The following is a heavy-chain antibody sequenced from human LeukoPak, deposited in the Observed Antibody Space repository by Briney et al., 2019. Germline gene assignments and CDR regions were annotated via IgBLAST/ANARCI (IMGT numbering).Heavy chain of an antibody. CDR3: ARVLGEEEMAYSFDY. CDR1: GYTFTSYG. D-gene: IGHD5-24*01. V-gene: IGHV1-18*01. J-gene: IGHJ4*02. Sequence: GASVNVSFMASGYTFTSYGISSVRQAPGQGLEWMGWISAYNGNTNYAQKLQGRVTMTTDTSTSTAYMELRSLRSDDTAVYYCARVLGEEEMAYSFDYLGEGSLVTVSS. CDR2: ISAYNGNT.